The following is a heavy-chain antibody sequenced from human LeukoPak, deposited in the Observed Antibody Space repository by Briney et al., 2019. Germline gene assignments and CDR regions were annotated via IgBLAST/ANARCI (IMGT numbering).Heavy chain of an antibody. V-gene: IGHV3-48*02. CDR3: AKDSDYYHSSGYYYAYFQH. CDR1: GFSFNTYS. CDR2: ISSSSSTI. Sequence: GESLRISCAASGFSFNTYSMNWVRQAPGKGLEWVSYISSSSSTIYYADSVKGRFTISRDNAKNSLYLQMNSLRDEDTAVYYCAKDSDYYHSSGYYYAYFQHWGQGTLVTVSS. J-gene: IGHJ1*01. D-gene: IGHD3-22*01.